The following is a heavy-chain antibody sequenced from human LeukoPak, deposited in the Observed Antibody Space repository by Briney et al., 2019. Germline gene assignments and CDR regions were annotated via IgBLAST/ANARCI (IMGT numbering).Heavy chain of an antibody. V-gene: IGHV4-59*08. Sequence: SETLSLTCTVSGGSISSYYWSWIRQPPGKGLEWIGYIYYSGSTNYNPSLKSRVTISVDTSKNQFSLKLSSVTAADTAVYYCARPLYGDYADYYFDYWGQGTLVTVSS. J-gene: IGHJ4*02. D-gene: IGHD4-17*01. CDR1: GGSISSYY. CDR3: ARPLYGDYADYYFDY. CDR2: IYYSGST.